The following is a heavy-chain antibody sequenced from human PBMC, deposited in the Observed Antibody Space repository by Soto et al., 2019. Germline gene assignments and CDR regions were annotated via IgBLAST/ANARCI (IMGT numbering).Heavy chain of an antibody. CDR2: ISAYNGNT. Sequence: ASVKVSCKASGYTFTSYGISWVRQAPGQGLERMGWISAYNGNTNYAQKLQGRVTMTTDTSTSTAYMELRSLRSDDTAVYYFARGRITMVRGVIITTNDDYWGQGTLVTVSS. CDR1: GYTFTSYG. J-gene: IGHJ4*02. D-gene: IGHD3-10*01. CDR3: ARGRITMVRGVIITTNDDY. V-gene: IGHV1-18*01.